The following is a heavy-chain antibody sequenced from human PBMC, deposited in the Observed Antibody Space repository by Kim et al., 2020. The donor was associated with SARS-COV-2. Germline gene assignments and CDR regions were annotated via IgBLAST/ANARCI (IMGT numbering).Heavy chain of an antibody. V-gene: IGHV3-74*01. CDR3: VRRCFDSSGNYYSDT. CDR1: GFTFINYW. Sequence: GGSLRLSCAASGFTFINYWMTWVRQVPGKGLVWVSGIIATGSTTNYADSVRGRFTISRDNAKNTLYLQMNSLRGEDTALYYCVRRCFDSSGNYYSDTWGQRSPLSVSS. J-gene: IGHJ1*01. D-gene: IGHD3-22*01. CDR2: IIATGSTT.